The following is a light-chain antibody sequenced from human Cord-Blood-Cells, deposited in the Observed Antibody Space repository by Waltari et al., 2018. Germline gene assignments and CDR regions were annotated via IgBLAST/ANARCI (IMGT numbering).Light chain of an antibody. Sequence: EIVLTQSPGTLSLSPGERATLSCRASQSVSSSYLAWYQPKPGQAPRLLIYGASSRATGIPDRFSGSGSGTDFTLTISRLEPEDFAVYYCQQYGSSPLTFGGGTK. CDR3: QQYGSSPLT. CDR2: GAS. J-gene: IGKJ4*01. V-gene: IGKV3-20*01. CDR1: QSVSSSY.